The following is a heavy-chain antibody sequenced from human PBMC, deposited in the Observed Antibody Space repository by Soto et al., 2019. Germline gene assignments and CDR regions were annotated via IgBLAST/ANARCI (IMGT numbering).Heavy chain of an antibody. CDR1: GGSISRYY. CDR2: MYNTGST. J-gene: IGHJ6*02. D-gene: IGHD2-21*02. CDR3: ARDLWGYCGTDCYPLDV. V-gene: IGHV4-59*01. Sequence: SETLSLTCTVSGGSISRYYWSWIRQPPGKGLEWIGYMYNTGSTVYNPSFKSRVTISVDTSKNQFSLKLNSVTAADTAVYYCARDLWGYCGTDCYPLDVWGQGTTVTVAS.